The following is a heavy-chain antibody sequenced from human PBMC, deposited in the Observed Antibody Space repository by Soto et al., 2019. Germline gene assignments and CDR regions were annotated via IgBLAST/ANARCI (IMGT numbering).Heavy chain of an antibody. CDR2: IYYSGSP. CDR3: ARINTRGLLTDIDY. J-gene: IGHJ4*02. CDR1: AGSISGDY. Sequence: ANTLSRTYTVSAGSISGDYWRWFRQTPGKGMEWIGYIYYSGSPNYNPSLKSRVTISVDTSKNQFSLKLSSVTAADTAVYYCARINTRGLLTDIDYWGQGTLVTVS. D-gene: IGHD3-10*01. V-gene: IGHV4-59*01.